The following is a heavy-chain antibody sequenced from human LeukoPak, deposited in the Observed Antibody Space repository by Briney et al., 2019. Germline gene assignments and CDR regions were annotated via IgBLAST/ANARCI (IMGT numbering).Heavy chain of an antibody. J-gene: IGHJ5*02. V-gene: IGHV1-58*01. CDR3: AAGVIGYCSGGSCYNWFDP. Sequence: SVKVSCKASGFTFTSSAVQWVRQARGQRLEWIGWIVVGSGNTSYAQKFQGRVTITRDMSTSTAYMELSSLRSEDTAVYYCAAGVIGYCSGGSCYNWFDPWGQGTLVTVSS. D-gene: IGHD2-15*01. CDR1: GFTFTSSA. CDR2: IVVGSGNT.